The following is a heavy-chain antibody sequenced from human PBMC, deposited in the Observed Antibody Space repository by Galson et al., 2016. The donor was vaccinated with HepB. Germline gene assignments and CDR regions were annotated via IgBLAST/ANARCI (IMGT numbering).Heavy chain of an antibody. D-gene: IGHD3-9*01. CDR3: ARGLPFGRYFDWLPDF. Sequence: SLRLSCAASGFTFTSHSINWVRQAPGEGLQWVSSISITSSYIYYADSVKGRFSVSRDNAKNSVYLQMNSLRAEDTAVYYCARGLPFGRYFDWLPDFWCQGTLVTVSS. CDR1: GFTFTSHS. V-gene: IGHV3-21*01. CDR2: ISITSSYI. J-gene: IGHJ4*02.